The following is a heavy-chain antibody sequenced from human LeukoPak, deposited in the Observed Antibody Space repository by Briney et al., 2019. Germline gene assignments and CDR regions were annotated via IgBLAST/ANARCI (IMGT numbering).Heavy chain of an antibody. J-gene: IGHJ4*02. D-gene: IGHD5-12*01. CDR1: GYSFTSYW. V-gene: IGHV5-51*01. Sequence: LGESLKISCKGSGYSFTSYWIGWVRQMPGKGLEWMGIIYPGDSDTRYSPSFQGQVTISADKSISTASLQWSSLKASDTAMYYCARSPNIVATTYFDYWGQGTLVTVSS. CDR3: ARSPNIVATTYFDY. CDR2: IYPGDSDT.